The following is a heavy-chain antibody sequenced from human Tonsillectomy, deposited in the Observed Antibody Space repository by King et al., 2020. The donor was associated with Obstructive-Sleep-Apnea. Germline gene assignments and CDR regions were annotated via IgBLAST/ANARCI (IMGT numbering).Heavy chain of an antibody. CDR3: ARAMYQVPPNGVDV. CDR1: GGSIRSYY. CDR2: FYYNWSP. Sequence: VQLQESGPGLVKPSETLSLTCTVSGGSIRSYYWSWIRQPPGKGLEWIGDFYYNWSPNYNPYLKSRVTISVDTSKNQFSLRLSSVTAADTALYYCARAMYQVPPNGVDVWGQGTTVTVSS. J-gene: IGHJ6*02. D-gene: IGHD2-2*01. V-gene: IGHV4-59*01.